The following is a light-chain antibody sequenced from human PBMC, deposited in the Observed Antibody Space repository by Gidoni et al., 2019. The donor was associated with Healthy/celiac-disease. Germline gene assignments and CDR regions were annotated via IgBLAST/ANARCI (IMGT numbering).Light chain of an antibody. CDR2: AAS. V-gene: IGKV1-39*01. J-gene: IGKJ2*03. CDR3: QQSYSTPRS. Sequence: DIKMTQSPSSLSASVRDRVTITCRASQGISSYLNWYQQKPGKAPKLLIYAASSLQSGVPSRFSGSGSVTDFTLTISSLQPEYFATYYCQQSYSTPRSFGQGTKLEIK. CDR1: QGISSY.